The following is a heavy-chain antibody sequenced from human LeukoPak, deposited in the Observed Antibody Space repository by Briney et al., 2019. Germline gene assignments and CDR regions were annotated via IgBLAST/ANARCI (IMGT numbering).Heavy chain of an antibody. CDR1: GFTVSSNY. Sequence: PGGSLRLSCAASGFTVSSNYMSWVRQAPGKGLEWVSVIYSGGSTYYADSVKGRFTISRDNSKNTLYLQMNSLRAEDTAVYYCASSPYDSSGYNYWGQGTLVTVSS. CDR2: IYSGGST. J-gene: IGHJ4*02. D-gene: IGHD3-22*01. V-gene: IGHV3-53*01. CDR3: ASSPYDSSGYNY.